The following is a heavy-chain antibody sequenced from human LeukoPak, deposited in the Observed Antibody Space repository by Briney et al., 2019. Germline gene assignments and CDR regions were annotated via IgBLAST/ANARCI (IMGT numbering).Heavy chain of an antibody. Sequence: SSVKVSCKASGYTFGSYDFSWVRQAPGQGLEWVGWTSRYNDKTNYAQHLQGRVTMTTDTSTSTTYVELRSLRSDDTAIYYCARGGSSTGFDYWGQGTLVTVSS. V-gene: IGHV1-18*01. J-gene: IGHJ4*02. CDR1: GYTFGSYD. D-gene: IGHD1-26*01. CDR3: ARGGSSTGFDY. CDR2: TSRYNDKT.